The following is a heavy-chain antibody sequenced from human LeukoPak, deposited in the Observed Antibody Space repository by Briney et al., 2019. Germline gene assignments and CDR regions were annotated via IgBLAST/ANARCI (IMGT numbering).Heavy chain of an antibody. CDR1: GVTLSPYG. D-gene: IGHD5-18*01. J-gene: IGHJ3*02. CDR2: ISFDGRNE. Sequence: PGGSLRLSCAASGVTLSPYGMHWVRQAPGKGLEWVASISFDGRNEYYLDSVKGRFTISRDSPKNTLYLQMNSLRAEDTAVYYCAKERAAMGTDAFDIWGQGTMVTVSS. CDR3: AKERAAMGTDAFDI. V-gene: IGHV3-30*18.